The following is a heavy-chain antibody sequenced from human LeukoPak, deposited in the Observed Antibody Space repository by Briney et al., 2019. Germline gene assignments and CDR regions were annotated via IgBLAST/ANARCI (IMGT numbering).Heavy chain of an antibody. V-gene: IGHV4-39*01. D-gene: IGHD5-24*01. CDR2: IYYSGST. CDR1: GGSISSSSYY. Sequence: PSETLSLTCTVSGGSISSSSYYWGWIRQPPGKGLEWIGSIYYSGSTYYNPSLKSRVTISVDTSKNQFSLKLSSVTAADTAVYYCARHRWLYPRFYYYYMDVWGKGTTVTVSS. CDR3: ARHRWLYPRFYYYYMDV. J-gene: IGHJ6*03.